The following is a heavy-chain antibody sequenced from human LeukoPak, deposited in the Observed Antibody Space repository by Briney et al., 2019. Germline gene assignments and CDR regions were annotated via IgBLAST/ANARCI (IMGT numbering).Heavy chain of an antibody. CDR3: ARERGYSSSAFII. J-gene: IGHJ3*02. CDR2: ITGSGGST. D-gene: IGHD5-18*01. V-gene: IGHV3-23*01. CDR1: GLTFSSYA. Sequence: PGGSLRLSCAASGLTFSSYAMSWVRQAPGKGLEWVSAITGSGGSTYYADSVKGRFTISRDNAKNSLFLQMNSLRAEDTAVYYCARERGYSSSAFIIWGQGTMVTVSS.